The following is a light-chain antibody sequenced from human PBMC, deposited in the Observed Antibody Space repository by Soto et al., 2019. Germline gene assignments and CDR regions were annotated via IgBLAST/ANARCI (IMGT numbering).Light chain of an antibody. J-gene: IGKJ4*01. CDR1: QGINNN. Sequence: EIVVTQSPATLSVSPGERATLFCRASQGINNNLAWYQQRPGQAPRLLIYGASTRAPGIPARFSGSGSGTDFPLTISSLQSEDFAVYHCQHYNNLPLSFGGGSKVEI. CDR3: QHYNNLPLS. CDR2: GAS. V-gene: IGKV3-15*01.